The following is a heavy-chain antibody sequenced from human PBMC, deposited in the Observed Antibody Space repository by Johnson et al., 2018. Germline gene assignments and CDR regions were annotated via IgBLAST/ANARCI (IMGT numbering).Heavy chain of an antibody. Sequence: VQLVQSGGGLVQPGGSLRLSCAASGFTFSSYWMHWVRQAPGKGLVWVSRINSDGSSTSYADSVKGRFTISRDNAKNTLYLQMNSLRAEDTAVYYCARVPEYYYYMDVWGKGTTVTVSS. D-gene: IGHD1-14*01. CDR1: GFTFSSYW. J-gene: IGHJ6*03. CDR2: INSDGSST. V-gene: IGHV3-74*02. CDR3: ARVPEYYYYMDV.